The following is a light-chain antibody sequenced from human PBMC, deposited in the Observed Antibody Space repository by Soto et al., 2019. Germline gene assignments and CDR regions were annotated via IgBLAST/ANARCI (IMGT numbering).Light chain of an antibody. Sequence: DIQMTQSPSSLSASVGDRVTITCRASQTISSYLNWYQQTPGKAPKLLIYTASSLQSGVPSRFSGSGSGTDFILTISSLQPEDFATYYCQQSYSSPFTFGPGTKVDIK. CDR2: TAS. J-gene: IGKJ3*01. CDR1: QTISSY. V-gene: IGKV1-39*01. CDR3: QQSYSSPFT.